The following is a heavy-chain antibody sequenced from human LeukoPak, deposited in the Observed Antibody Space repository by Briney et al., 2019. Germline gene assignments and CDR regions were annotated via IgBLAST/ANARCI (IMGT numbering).Heavy chain of an antibody. CDR2: IYSGGST. CDR1: GFTVSSNY. CDR3: ARGGFYDSSGYYDY. J-gene: IGHJ4*02. V-gene: IGHV3-53*01. D-gene: IGHD3-22*01. Sequence: GGSLRLSCAASGFTVSSNYMSWVRQAPGKGLEWVSVIYSGGSTYYADSVKGRFTISRDNSKSTLYIQMNSLRAEDTAVYYCARGGFYDSSGYYDYWGQGTLVTVSS.